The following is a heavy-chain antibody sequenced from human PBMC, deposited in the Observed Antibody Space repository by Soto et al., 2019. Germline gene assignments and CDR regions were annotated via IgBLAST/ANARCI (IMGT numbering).Heavy chain of an antibody. V-gene: IGHV1-69*01. D-gene: IGHD1-26*01. CDR1: GGIFSSYA. CDR3: ARGRGPKELLGHFDL. CDR2: IIPIFGTS. J-gene: IGHJ4*02. Sequence: QEQLVQSGAEVKKPGSSVKVSCKASGGIFSSYALSWVRQAPGQGLEWMGGIIPIFGTSNYAQKFQGRVTITADESTSTAYMELSRLTSEDTAVYYCARGRGPKELLGHFDLWGQGTLVTVSS.